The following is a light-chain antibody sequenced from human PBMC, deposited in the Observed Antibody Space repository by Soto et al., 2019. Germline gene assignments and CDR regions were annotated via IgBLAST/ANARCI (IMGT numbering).Light chain of an antibody. V-gene: IGKV3-20*01. CDR3: KSYGTSHPT. J-gene: IGKJ1*01. Sequence: EIVLTQSPGTLSLSPGERATLSCRASQSVSNNYLAWFQQRPGQAPRLLIYDESTRATGIPDRFSGSGSGKEFTLTITRLEPEDFAVYYCKSYGTSHPTFGQGTKG. CDR2: DES. CDR1: QSVSNNY.